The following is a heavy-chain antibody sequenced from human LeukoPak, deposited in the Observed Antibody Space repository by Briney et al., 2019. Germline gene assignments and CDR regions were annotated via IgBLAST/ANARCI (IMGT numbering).Heavy chain of an antibody. D-gene: IGHD2-21*02. J-gene: IGHJ4*02. CDR3: ARPLAYCGGDCYSDY. V-gene: IGHV1-8*01. CDR1: GYTFTSYD. CDR2: MNPNSGNT. Sequence: SVKVSCKASGYTFTSYDINWVRQATGQGLEWMGWMNPNSGNTGYAQKFQGRVTMTRNASISTAYMELSSLRSEDTAVYYCARPLAYCGGDCYSDYWGQGTLVTVSS.